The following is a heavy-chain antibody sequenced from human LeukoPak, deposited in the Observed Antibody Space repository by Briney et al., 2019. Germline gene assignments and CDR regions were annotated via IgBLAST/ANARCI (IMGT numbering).Heavy chain of an antibody. CDR1: GLTFINYW. J-gene: IGHJ4*02. V-gene: IGHV3-7*03. Sequence: AGGSLRLSCAGSGLTFINYWMTWVRQVPGKGLEWVANINRDGSGKYYLPSVRGRFTISKDDAKDSLYLQMDSLGPEDTAIYYCARVEYSGNGNLYWGQGTLVTVSS. D-gene: IGHD1-26*01. CDR2: INRDGSGK. CDR3: ARVEYSGNGNLY.